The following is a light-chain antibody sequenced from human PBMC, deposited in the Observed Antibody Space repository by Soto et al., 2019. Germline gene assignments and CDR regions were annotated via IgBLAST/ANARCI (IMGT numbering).Light chain of an antibody. CDR1: QNVYTTS. CDR3: QQYGSLSWT. J-gene: IGKJ1*01. CDR2: GAS. V-gene: IGKV3-20*01. Sequence: ESVLEQSPGTLSLSRGERASLSCTASQNVYTTSSAGYQFKPGQAPRIIILGASGRATGIPDRFSGSGSGTNFTLTISSLQPEDFAVYYCQQYGSLSWTFGQGTKVAIK.